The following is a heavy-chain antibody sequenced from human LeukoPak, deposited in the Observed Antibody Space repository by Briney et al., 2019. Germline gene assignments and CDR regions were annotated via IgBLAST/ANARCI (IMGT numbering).Heavy chain of an antibody. CDR1: GFTFSSYS. V-gene: IGHV3-21*01. J-gene: IGHJ4*02. CDR2: ISSSSSYI. Sequence: GGSLRLSCAASGFTFSSYSMNWVRQAPGKGLEWASSISSSSSYIYYADSVKGRFTISRDNAKNSLYLQMNSLRAEDTAVYYCARDSLMVRGVHNYWGQGTLVTVSS. CDR3: ARDSLMVRGVHNY. D-gene: IGHD3-10*01.